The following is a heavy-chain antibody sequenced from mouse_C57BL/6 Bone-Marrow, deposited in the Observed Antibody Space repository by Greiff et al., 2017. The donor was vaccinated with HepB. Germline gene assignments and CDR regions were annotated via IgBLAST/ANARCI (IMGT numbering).Heavy chain of an antibody. Sequence: DVMLVESGGGLVKPGGSLKLSCAASGFTFSDYGMHWVRQAPEKGLEWVAYISSGSSTIYYADTVKGRFTISRDNAKNTLFLQMTSLRSEDTAMYYCARRPITTVVVDYWGQGTTLTVSS. CDR3: ARRPITTVVVDY. D-gene: IGHD1-1*01. CDR1: GFTFSDYG. CDR2: ISSGSSTI. J-gene: IGHJ2*01. V-gene: IGHV5-17*01.